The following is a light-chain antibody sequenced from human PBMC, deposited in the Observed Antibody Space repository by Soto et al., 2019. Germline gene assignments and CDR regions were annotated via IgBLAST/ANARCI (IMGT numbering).Light chain of an antibody. Sequence: QSALTQPPSASGLPGQSVTISCPGTRSDVGAYNYVSWYQQLPGKAPKLIIYEVSKRPSGVPDRFSGSKSGNTASLTVSGLQAEDEADYYCTSYAGTYSFFYVFGTGTKVTVL. CDR2: EVS. CDR1: RSDVGAYNY. CDR3: TSYAGTYSFFYV. J-gene: IGLJ1*01. V-gene: IGLV2-8*01.